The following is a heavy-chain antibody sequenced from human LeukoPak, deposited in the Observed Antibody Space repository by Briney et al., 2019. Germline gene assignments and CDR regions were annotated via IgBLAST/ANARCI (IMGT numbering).Heavy chain of an antibody. V-gene: IGHV3-66*02. Sequence: GGSLRLSCAASGFTFSSNYMSWVRQAPGKGLGWVSVIYSGGSTYYADSVKGRFTISRDNSKNTLYLQMNSLRAEDTAVYYCARGGDSSGWVYYGMDVWGQGTTVTVSS. CDR2: IYSGGST. CDR3: ARGGDSSGWVYYGMDV. D-gene: IGHD6-19*01. CDR1: GFTFSSNY. J-gene: IGHJ6*02.